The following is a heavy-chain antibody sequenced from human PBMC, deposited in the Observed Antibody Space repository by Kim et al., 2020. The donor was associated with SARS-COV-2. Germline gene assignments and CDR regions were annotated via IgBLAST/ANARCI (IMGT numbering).Heavy chain of an antibody. J-gene: IGHJ4*02. Sequence: GGSLRLSCTISGFTFGDYAMSWVRQAPGKGLEWVGFIRSKAYGGTTEYAASVKGRFTISRDDSKSIAYLQMNSLKTEDTAVYYCTRVVPAAATPGLDYWGQGTLVTVSS. D-gene: IGHD2-2*01. CDR1: GFTFGDYA. V-gene: IGHV3-49*04. CDR2: IRSKAYGGTT. CDR3: TRVVPAAATPGLDY.